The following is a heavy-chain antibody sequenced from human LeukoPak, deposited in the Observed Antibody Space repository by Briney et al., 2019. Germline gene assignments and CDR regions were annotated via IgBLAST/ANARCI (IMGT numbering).Heavy chain of an antibody. D-gene: IGHD3-22*01. CDR2: IYSGGST. V-gene: IGHV3-53*01. CDR3: AGYYYDSSGYYHEY. J-gene: IGHJ4*02. Sequence: GGSLRLSCAASGFTVSSNYMSWVRQAPGKGLEWVSVIYSGGSTYYADSVKGRFTISRDNSKNTLYLQMNSLRAEDTAAYYCAGYYYDSSGYYHEYWGQGTLVTVSS. CDR1: GFTVSSNY.